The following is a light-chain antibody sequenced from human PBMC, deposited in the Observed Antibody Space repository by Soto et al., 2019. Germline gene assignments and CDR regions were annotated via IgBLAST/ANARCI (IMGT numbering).Light chain of an antibody. J-gene: IGLJ2*01. CDR2: GNN. CDR3: QSYDSTLGVV. V-gene: IGLV1-40*03. Sequence: QAVVTQAPSVSGAPGQRFTISCTGSSSNLGAGYDVHWYQQLPGTAPKLLIFGNNNRPSGVPDRFSGSKSGASASLAITGIKAEDEADYYCQSYDSTLGVVFGGGTKLTVL. CDR1: SSNLGAGYD.